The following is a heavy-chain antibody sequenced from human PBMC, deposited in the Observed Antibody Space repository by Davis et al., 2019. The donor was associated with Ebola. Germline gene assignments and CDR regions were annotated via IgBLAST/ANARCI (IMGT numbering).Heavy chain of an antibody. Sequence: MPSETLSLTCSVSGDSSSSYYWSWIRQPPGKGLEWLGYVHSSGSTKYNPSLKSRVTISVDTSKTQLSLKLSSVTAADTAKYYCTRGGGWLTEQWGLGTLVIVSP. V-gene: IGHV4-59*01. CDR1: GDSSSSYY. CDR2: VHSSGST. CDR3: TRGGGWLTEQ. D-gene: IGHD6-19*01. J-gene: IGHJ4*02.